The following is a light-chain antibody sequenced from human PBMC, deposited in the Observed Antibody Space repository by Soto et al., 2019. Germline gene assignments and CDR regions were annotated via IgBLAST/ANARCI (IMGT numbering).Light chain of an antibody. Sequence: QSALTQPASVSGSPGQSVTISCTGTSSDFGSYKFVSWYQHHPGKVPKVIIYETSKRPSGVSDRFSGSKSGNTASLTISGLQAEDEADYYCVSFTRTHTHVFGSGTKLTVL. CDR3: VSFTRTHTHV. J-gene: IGLJ1*01. CDR1: SSDFGSYKF. V-gene: IGLV2-14*02. CDR2: ETS.